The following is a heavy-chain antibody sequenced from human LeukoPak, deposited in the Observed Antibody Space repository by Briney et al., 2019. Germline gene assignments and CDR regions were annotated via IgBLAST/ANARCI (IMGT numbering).Heavy chain of an antibody. CDR2: IYYSGSS. V-gene: IGHV4-59*11. D-gene: IGHD3-22*01. J-gene: IGHJ5*02. CDR1: GGSISSHY. Sequence: SETLSLTCTVSGGSISSHYWSWIRQPPGKGLEWIGYIYYSGSSKYNPSLKSRVTISVDTSKNQFSLKLSSVTAADTAVYYCARLYDSSGYTNWLDPWGEGTLVTVSS. CDR3: ARLYDSSGYTNWLDP.